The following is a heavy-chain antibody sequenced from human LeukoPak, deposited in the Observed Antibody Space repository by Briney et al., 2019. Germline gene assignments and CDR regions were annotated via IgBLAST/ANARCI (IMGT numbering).Heavy chain of an antibody. V-gene: IGHV3-48*03. CDR1: GFTFSSYE. CDR3: ARVLVDTAMVIRSHGFDP. CDR2: ISSSGSTI. Sequence: GGSLRLSCAASGFTFSSYEMNWVRQAPGKGLEWVSYISSSGSTIYCADSVKGRFTISRDNAKNSLYLQMNSLRAEDTAVYYCARVLVDTAMVIRSHGFDPWGQGTLVTVSS. D-gene: IGHD5-18*01. J-gene: IGHJ5*02.